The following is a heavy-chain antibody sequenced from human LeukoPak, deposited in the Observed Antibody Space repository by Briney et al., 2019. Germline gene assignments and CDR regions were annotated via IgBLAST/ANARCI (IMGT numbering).Heavy chain of an antibody. J-gene: IGHJ5*02. CDR1: GGSISSSSYY. CDR3: ARCVVVAAQNWFDP. Sequence: SETLSLTCTVSGGSISSSSYYWGWIRQPPGKGLEWIGSIYYSGSTYYNPSLKSRVTISVDTSKNQFSLKLSSVTAADTAVYYCARCVVVAAQNWFDPWGQGTLVTVSS. V-gene: IGHV4-39*07. CDR2: IYYSGST. D-gene: IGHD2-15*01.